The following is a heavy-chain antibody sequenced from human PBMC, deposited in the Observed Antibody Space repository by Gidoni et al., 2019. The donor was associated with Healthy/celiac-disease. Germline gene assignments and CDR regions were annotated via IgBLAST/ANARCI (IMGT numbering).Heavy chain of an antibody. Sequence: QVQLVQSGAEVKKPGASVKVSCQASGYPFTGSYMHWVRQAPGQGLEWMGWINPNSGGTNYAQKFQGRVTMTRDTSISTAYMELSRLRSDDTAVYYCARDTHGIVGAIGALFDYWGQGTLVTVSS. CDR3: ARDTHGIVGAIGALFDY. V-gene: IGHV1-2*02. J-gene: IGHJ4*02. CDR2: INPNSGGT. CDR1: GYPFTGSY. D-gene: IGHD1-26*01.